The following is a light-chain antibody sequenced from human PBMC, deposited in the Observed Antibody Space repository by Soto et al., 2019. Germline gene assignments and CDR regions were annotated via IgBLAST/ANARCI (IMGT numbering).Light chain of an antibody. J-gene: IGLJ2*01. V-gene: IGLV2-14*03. CDR2: EGF. Sequence: QSALTQPASLSGSPGQSITISCTGTSSDVGGYNYVSWYQQHPGKVPKLMIYEGFRRPSGISDRFSGSKSGNTASLTLSGLQAEDEADYYCCSYTTTSTFVFGGGTKLTVL. CDR3: CSYTTTSTFV. CDR1: SSDVGGYNY.